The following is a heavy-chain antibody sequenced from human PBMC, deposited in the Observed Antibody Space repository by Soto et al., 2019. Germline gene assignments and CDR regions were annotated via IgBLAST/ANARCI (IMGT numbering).Heavy chain of an antibody. CDR2: ISAYNGNT. CDR3: ARDLTSDRDYVWGSYRPQYYFDY. D-gene: IGHD3-16*02. V-gene: IGHV1-18*01. J-gene: IGHJ4*02. CDR1: GYTFTSYG. Sequence: ASVKVSCKASGYTFTSYGISWVRQAPGQGLEWMGWISAYNGNTNYAQKLQGRVTMTTDTSTSTAYMELSRLRSDDTAVYYCARDLTSDRDYVWGSYRPQYYFDYWGQGTLVTVSS.